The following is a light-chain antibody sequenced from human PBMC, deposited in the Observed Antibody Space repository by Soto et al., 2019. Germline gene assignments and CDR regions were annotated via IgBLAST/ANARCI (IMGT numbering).Light chain of an antibody. V-gene: IGKV1-33*01. CDR1: QDISNY. J-gene: IGKJ2*01. Sequence: DIQMNQSPSSLYASVGDRVTITCQASQDISNYLNWYQQKPGKAPKLLIYDASNLETGVPSRFSGSGSGTDFTFSISSLQTEEIATYYCQQYDNLPMYTFGQGTKLELK. CDR2: DAS. CDR3: QQYDNLPMYT.